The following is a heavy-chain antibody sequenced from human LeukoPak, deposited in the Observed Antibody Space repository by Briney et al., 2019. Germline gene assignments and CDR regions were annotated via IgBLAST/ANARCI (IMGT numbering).Heavy chain of an antibody. CDR1: GFTFSNYE. V-gene: IGHV3-48*03. D-gene: IGHD2-15*01. J-gene: IGHJ6*03. Sequence: PGGSLRLSCAASGFTFSNYEMHWVRQAPGKGLEWVSYISSSGRDIYYADSVKGRFTISRDNAKNSLYLHMNSLRAEDTAVYYCAGSYCSGGSCPRGYYYYMDVWGKGTTVTISS. CDR2: ISSSGRDI. CDR3: AGSYCSGGSCPRGYYYYMDV.